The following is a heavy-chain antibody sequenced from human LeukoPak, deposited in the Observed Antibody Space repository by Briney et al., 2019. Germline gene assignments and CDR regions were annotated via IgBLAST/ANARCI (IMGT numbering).Heavy chain of an antibody. Sequence: PGGSLRLSCAASGFTVSSNYMSWVRQAPGKGLEWVSVIYSGGSTYYADSVKGRFTISRDNSKNTLYLQMNSLRAEDTAVYYCANRAPYYYDSSGYYYANWGQGTLVTVSS. D-gene: IGHD3-22*01. CDR3: ANRAPYYYDSSGYYYAN. CDR1: GFTVSSNY. V-gene: IGHV3-53*01. CDR2: IYSGGST. J-gene: IGHJ4*02.